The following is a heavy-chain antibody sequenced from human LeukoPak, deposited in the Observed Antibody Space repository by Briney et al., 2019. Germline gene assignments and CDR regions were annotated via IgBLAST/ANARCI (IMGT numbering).Heavy chain of an antibody. D-gene: IGHD3-10*01. Sequence: GGSLRLSCAASGFTFSNHGMNWVRQAPEKGLEWVSGISPSGDITYYADSVKGRFTISRDNSKNTLYLEVISLTAEDTAVYYCAKDDAWLRFGEWSQGTLVAVSS. V-gene: IGHV3-23*01. CDR3: AKDDAWLRFGE. CDR2: ISPSGDIT. CDR1: GFTFSNHG. J-gene: IGHJ4*02.